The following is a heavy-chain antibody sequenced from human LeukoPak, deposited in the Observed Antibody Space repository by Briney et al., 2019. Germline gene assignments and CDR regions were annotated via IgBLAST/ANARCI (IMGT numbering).Heavy chain of an antibody. D-gene: IGHD3-10*01. V-gene: IGHV1-18*01. Sequence: GASVKVSCKASGYTFTSYVISWVRQAPGQGLEWMGWISAYNGNTNYAQKLQGRVTMTTDTSTSTAYMELRSLRSDDTAVYYCARGVRIVRGVIMVPFDYWGQGTLVTVSS. CDR3: ARGVRIVRGVIMVPFDY. CDR1: GYTFTSYV. J-gene: IGHJ4*02. CDR2: ISAYNGNT.